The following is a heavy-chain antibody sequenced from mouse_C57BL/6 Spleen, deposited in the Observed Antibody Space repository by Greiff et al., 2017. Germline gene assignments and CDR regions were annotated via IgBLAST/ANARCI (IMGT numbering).Heavy chain of an antibody. D-gene: IGHD2-5*01. CDR1: GFTFSDYG. V-gene: IGHV5-17*01. CDR3: ARGVTIVTTRWYFDV. CDR2: ISSGSSTI. Sequence: EVKLVESGGGLVKPGGSLKLSCAASGFTFSDYGMHWVRQAPEKGLEWVAYISSGSSTIYYADTVKGRFTISRDNAKNTLFLQMTSLRSEDTAMYYCARGVTIVTTRWYFDVWGTGTTVTVSS. J-gene: IGHJ1*03.